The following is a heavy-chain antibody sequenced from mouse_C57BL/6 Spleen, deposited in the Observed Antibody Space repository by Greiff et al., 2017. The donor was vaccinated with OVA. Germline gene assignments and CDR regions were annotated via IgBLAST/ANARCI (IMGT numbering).Heavy chain of an antibody. CDR1: GYAFSSYW. CDR3: ARHWDVNYFDY. V-gene: IGHV1-80*01. Sequence: QVQLQQSGAELVKPGASVKISCKASGYAFSSYWMNWVKQRPGKGLEWIGQIYPGDGDTNYNGKFKGKATLTADKSASTAYMQLSSLTSEDSAVYFCARHWDVNYFDYWGQGTTLTVSS. D-gene: IGHD4-1*01. J-gene: IGHJ2*01. CDR2: IYPGDGDT.